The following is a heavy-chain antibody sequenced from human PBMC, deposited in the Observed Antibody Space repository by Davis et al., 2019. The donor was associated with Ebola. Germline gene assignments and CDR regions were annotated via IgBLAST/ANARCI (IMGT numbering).Heavy chain of an antibody. CDR3: ARGEQYGDYPPYGMDV. V-gene: IGHV3-64*01. CDR2: ISSNGGST. D-gene: IGHD4-17*01. Sequence: PGGSLRLSCAASGFTFSSYAMHWVRQAPGKGLEYVSAISSNGGSTYYANSVKGRFTISRDNSKNTLYLQMGSLRAEDMAVYYCARGEQYGDYPPYGMDVWGQGTTVTVSS. J-gene: IGHJ6*02. CDR1: GFTFSSYA.